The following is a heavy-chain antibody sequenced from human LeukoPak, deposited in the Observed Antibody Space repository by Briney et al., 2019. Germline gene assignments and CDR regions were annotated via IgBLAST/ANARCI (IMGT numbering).Heavy chain of an antibody. Sequence: PGGSLRLSCATSGFTFSIYAMYWVRQAPGKGLEWVAHISYDGSNKYYADSVKGRFTISRDNAKNSLYLQMNSLRAEDTAVYYCARTKGTVLSPVIDYWGQGTLVTVSS. J-gene: IGHJ4*02. CDR1: GFTFSIYA. V-gene: IGHV3-30*07. D-gene: IGHD1-1*01. CDR3: ARTKGTVLSPVIDY. CDR2: ISYDGSNK.